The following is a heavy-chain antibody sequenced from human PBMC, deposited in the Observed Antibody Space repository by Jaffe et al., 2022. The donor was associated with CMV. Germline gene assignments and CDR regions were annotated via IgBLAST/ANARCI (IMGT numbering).Heavy chain of an antibody. D-gene: IGHD3-3*01. CDR2: ISGSGGST. CDR1: GFTFSSYA. J-gene: IGHJ6*02. CDR3: AKAGEGYYDFWSGDYYYYGMDV. Sequence: EVQLLESGGGLVQPGGSLRLSCAASGFTFSSYAMSWVRQAPGKGLEWVSAISGSGGSTYYADSVKGRFTISRDNSKNTLYLQMNSLRAEDTAVYYCAKAGEGYYDFWSGDYYYYGMDVWGQGTTVTVSS. V-gene: IGHV3-23*01.